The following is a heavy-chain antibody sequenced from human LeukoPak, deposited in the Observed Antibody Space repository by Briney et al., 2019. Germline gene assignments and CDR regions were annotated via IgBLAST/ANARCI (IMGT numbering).Heavy chain of an antibody. Sequence: GGSLRLSCAASGFTFSNYWMSWVRQAPGKGLDWVANINQDGSERYYVDSVKGRFSISRDNAKNSLYLQMNSLRAEDTAVYYCARDDYWSGYYPDYWGQGTLVTVST. V-gene: IGHV3-7*01. CDR3: ARDDYWSGYYPDY. D-gene: IGHD3-3*01. CDR1: GFTFSNYW. CDR2: INQDGSER. J-gene: IGHJ4*02.